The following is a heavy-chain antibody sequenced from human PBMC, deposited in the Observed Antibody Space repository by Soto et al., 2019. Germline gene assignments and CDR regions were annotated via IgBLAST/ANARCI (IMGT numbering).Heavy chain of an antibody. CDR2: LSGNGGST. D-gene: IGHD3-3*01. J-gene: IGHJ3*01. CDR1: GFTFGRYA. Sequence: EVRLLESGGGLVQPGGSLRLSCAASGFTFGRYAMTWVRQAPGKGLEWVSSLSGNGGSTYYADSVKGRFTISRDNSKDMLHLQMYSLRAEDTAVYYCAKDARTLDYDFWSGGNDAFDFWGQGTMVTVSS. V-gene: IGHV3-23*01. CDR3: AKDARTLDYDFWSGGNDAFDF.